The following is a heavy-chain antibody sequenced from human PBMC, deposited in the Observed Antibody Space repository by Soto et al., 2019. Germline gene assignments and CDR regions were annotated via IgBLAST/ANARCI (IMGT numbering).Heavy chain of an antibody. CDR1: GFTFSSYS. CDR3: ARELRPDIVVVVAAIFPAYYYGMDV. Sequence: PGGSLRLSCAASGFTFSSYSMNWVRQAPGKGLEWVSSISSSSSYIYYADSVKGRFTISRDNAKNSLYLQMNSLGAEDTAVYYCARELRPDIVVVVAAIFPAYYYGMDVWGQGTTVTVSS. D-gene: IGHD2-15*01. CDR2: ISSSSSYI. V-gene: IGHV3-21*01. J-gene: IGHJ6*02.